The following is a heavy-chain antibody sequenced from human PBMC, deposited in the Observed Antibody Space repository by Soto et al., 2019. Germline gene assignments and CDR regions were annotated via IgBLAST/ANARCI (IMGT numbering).Heavy chain of an antibody. CDR1: GASIITISHY. CDR2: VYYSGST. Sequence: SETLSLTCTVSGASIITISHYWGWIHQPPGKGLEWIGTVYYSGSTYYNPSLQSRVAISVDTSKNQFSLKLSSVTAADTAVYYCARHRTSSRRHFDYWGQGTLVTVSS. V-gene: IGHV4-39*01. CDR3: ARHRTSSRRHFDY. D-gene: IGHD6-6*01. J-gene: IGHJ4*02.